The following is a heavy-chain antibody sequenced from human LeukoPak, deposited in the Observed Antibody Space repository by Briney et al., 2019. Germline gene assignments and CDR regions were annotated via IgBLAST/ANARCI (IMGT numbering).Heavy chain of an antibody. Sequence: PGGSLRLSCAASGFTFSSYWMSWVRQAPGKGLEWVANIKQDGSEKYYVDSVKGRFTISRDNAKNSLYLQMNSLRAEDTAVYYWARNPWGGEFDPWGQGTLVTVSS. CDR3: ARNPWGGEFDP. V-gene: IGHV3-7*01. D-gene: IGHD3-16*01. CDR1: GFTFSSYW. CDR2: IKQDGSEK. J-gene: IGHJ5*02.